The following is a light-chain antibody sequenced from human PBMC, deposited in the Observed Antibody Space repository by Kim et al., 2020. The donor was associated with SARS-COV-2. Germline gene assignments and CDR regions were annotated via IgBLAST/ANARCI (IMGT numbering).Light chain of an antibody. CDR1: QTVRSSY. V-gene: IGKV3-20*01. CDR3: QQYGGSIT. CDR2: DAS. Sequence: EIVLTQSPGTLSLSPGERATLSCRASQTVRSSYLAWYQQKPGQAPRLLISDASYRAAGIPDRFSGSGSGTDFALTISKLEPEDFAVYYCQQYGGSITFGQGTRLEIK. J-gene: IGKJ5*01.